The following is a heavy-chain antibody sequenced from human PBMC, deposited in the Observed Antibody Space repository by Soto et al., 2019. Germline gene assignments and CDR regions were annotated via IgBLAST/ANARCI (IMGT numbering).Heavy chain of an antibody. CDR1: GFTFSRYS. CDR2: ISSSSSYI. V-gene: IGHV3-21*01. J-gene: IGHJ6*02. Sequence: GGSLRLSCAVSGFTFSRYSMNWVRPSPGKGLEWVSSISSSSSYIYYADSVKGRFTISRDNAKNSLYLQMNILRAEDTAVYYCARVLPPVTMVRGVYYYYYGRDVWGQGTTGTV. CDR3: ARVLPPVTMVRGVYYYYYGRDV. D-gene: IGHD3-10*01.